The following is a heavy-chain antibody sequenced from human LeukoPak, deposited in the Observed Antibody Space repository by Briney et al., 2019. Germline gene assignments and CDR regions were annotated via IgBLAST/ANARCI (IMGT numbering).Heavy chain of an antibody. D-gene: IGHD6-19*01. J-gene: IGHJ4*02. CDR2: ISYDGSNK. CDR3: AKSKPLAVAGYYFDY. Sequence: GGSLRLSCAASGFTFSSYAMHWVRQAPGKGLEWVAVISYDGSNKYYADSVKGRFTISRDNSKNTLYLQMNSLRAEDTAVYYCAKSKPLAVAGYYFDYWGQGTLVTVSS. V-gene: IGHV3-30-3*02. CDR1: GFTFSSYA.